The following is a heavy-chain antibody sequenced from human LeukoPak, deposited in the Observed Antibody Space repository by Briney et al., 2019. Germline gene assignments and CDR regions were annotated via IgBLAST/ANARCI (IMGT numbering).Heavy chain of an antibody. D-gene: IGHD6-19*01. CDR3: SRGSGWLSVY. Sequence: GGSLRLSCTASGFTFGDYLMSWFRQAPGKGLEWIGFISGGTTEYAASVKGRFTISRDDSTSIAYLQMNSLSTEDTAVYYCSRGSGWLSVYWGQGTLVTVSS. CDR1: GFTFGDYL. J-gene: IGHJ4*02. CDR2: ISGGTT. V-gene: IGHV3-49*03.